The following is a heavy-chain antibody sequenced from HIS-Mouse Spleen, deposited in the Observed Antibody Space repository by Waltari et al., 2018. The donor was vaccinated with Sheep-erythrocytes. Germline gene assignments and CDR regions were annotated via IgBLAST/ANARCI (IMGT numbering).Heavy chain of an antibody. D-gene: IGHD6-6*01. CDR1: GFSLSTSGVG. CDR3: AHREVGSSGDAFDI. V-gene: IGHV2-5*02. J-gene: IGHJ3*02. CDR2: IYWDDDK. Sequence: QITLKESGPTLVKPTQTLTLTCTFSGFSLSTSGVGGGWIRQPPGKALEWLALIYWDDDKRYSPSLNSRLTITKDPSKNQVVLTMTNMDPVDTATYYWAHREVGSSGDAFDIWGQGTMVTVSS.